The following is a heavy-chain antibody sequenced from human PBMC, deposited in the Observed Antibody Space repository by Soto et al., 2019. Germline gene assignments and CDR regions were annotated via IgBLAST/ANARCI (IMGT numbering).Heavy chain of an antibody. V-gene: IGHV4-59*01. CDR2: IYYSGST. Sequence: SETQSLTSTVSGGSISSYYWSWIRQPPGKGLEWIGYIYYSGSTNYNPSLKSRVTISVDTSKNQFSLKLSPVTAADTAVYYCARVHYGSGSYYTTDYWYFDLWGRGTLVTVSS. D-gene: IGHD3-10*01. CDR1: GGSISSYY. CDR3: ARVHYGSGSYYTTDYWYFDL. J-gene: IGHJ2*01.